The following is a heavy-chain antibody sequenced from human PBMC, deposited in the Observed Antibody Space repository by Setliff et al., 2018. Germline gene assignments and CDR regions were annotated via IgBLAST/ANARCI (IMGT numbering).Heavy chain of an antibody. J-gene: IGHJ4*02. D-gene: IGHD2-15*01. V-gene: IGHV3-72*01. Sequence: PGGSLRLSCAASGFTFSDHYMDWVRQAPGKGLEWVGRIRDRANRYTTEYAASVKGRFTISRPDSEIAMYLQMNSLRAEDTAVYYCARDVQGGGHPENWGQGTLVTVSS. CDR1: GFTFSDHY. CDR3: ARDVQGGGHPEN. CDR2: IRDRANRYTT.